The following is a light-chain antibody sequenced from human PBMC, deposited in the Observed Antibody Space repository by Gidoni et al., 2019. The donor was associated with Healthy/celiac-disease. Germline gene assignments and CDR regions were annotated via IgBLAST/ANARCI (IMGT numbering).Light chain of an antibody. CDR2: KAS. CDR1: QSISSW. J-gene: IGKJ2*01. CDR3: QQYNSYPYT. Sequence: DIQMTQSPSTLSSSVGDRVTITCQARQSISSWFALYQQKPGKAPKLLIYKASSLESGAPSRFSGRGSGTYFPLTISILQPDDFATYYCQQYNSYPYTFGQGTKLEIK. V-gene: IGKV1-5*03.